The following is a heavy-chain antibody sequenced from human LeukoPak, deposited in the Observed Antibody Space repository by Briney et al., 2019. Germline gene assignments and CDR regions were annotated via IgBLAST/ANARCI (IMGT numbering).Heavy chain of an antibody. CDR3: AKDPDAGNWFDP. V-gene: IGHV3-23*01. CDR1: GFTFGSFA. Sequence: GGSLRLSCAASGFTFGSFAMSWVRQAPGNGLEWVSLISGSGEYTYYADSVKGRFTISRDNSNDTLYLQMNRLRVEDTAIYYCAKDPDAGNWFDPWGQGTLVTVSS. J-gene: IGHJ5*02. CDR2: ISGSGEYT.